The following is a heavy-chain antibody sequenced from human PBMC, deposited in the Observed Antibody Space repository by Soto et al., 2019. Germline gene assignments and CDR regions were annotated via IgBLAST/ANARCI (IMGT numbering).Heavy chain of an antibody. D-gene: IGHD2-15*01. Sequence: EVQLVECGGGLVQPGGSLRLSCAASGFTVSSKYMSWVRQAPGKGLEWVSLIQSGGPTYYADSVKGRFTISRDTSENTVHLQMDSLRAEDTGVYYCARDGVLCDGGRCYGVPLDVWGKCTTVTVSS. J-gene: IGHJ6*04. CDR2: IQSGGPT. V-gene: IGHV3-66*01. CDR1: GFTVSSKY. CDR3: ARDGVLCDGGRCYGVPLDV.